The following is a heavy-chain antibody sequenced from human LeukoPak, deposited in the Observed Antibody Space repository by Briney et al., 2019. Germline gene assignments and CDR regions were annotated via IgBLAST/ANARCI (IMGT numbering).Heavy chain of an antibody. CDR2: VSGSGGGT. V-gene: IGHV3-23*01. CDR1: GFIFRSYA. Sequence: GGSLRLSCAASGFIFRSYAMSWVRQAPGKELEWVSAVSGSGGGTYYADSVKGRFTISRDNSKNTLYLQMNSLRAEDTAVYYCAKDPDSSGWHYLDYWGQGTLVTVSS. D-gene: IGHD6-19*01. CDR3: AKDPDSSGWHYLDY. J-gene: IGHJ4*02.